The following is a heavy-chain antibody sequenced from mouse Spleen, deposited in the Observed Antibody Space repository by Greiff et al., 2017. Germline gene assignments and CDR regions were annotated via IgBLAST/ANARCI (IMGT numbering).Heavy chain of an antibody. J-gene: IGHJ2*01. V-gene: IGHV1-55*01. CDR1: GYTFTSYW. D-gene: IGHD1-1*01. Sequence: VQLHQPGAELVKPGASVKMSCKASGYTFTSYWITWVKQRPGQGLEWIGDIYPGSGSTNYNEKFKSKATLTVDTSSSTAYMQLSSLTSEDSAVYYCATGYGSSPLYFDYWGQGTTLTVSS. CDR3: ATGYGSSPLYFDY. CDR2: IYPGSGST.